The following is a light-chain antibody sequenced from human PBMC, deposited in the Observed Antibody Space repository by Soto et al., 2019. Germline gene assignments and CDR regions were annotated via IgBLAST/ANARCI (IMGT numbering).Light chain of an antibody. CDR1: LGIGVY. Sequence: DIQMTQSPSSLSASLGDRVTISCRASLGIGVYLAWFQQKPGNVPKLLIYAASTLQSGVPSRFSGSGSGTDFTLTISSLQPEDVATYYCQKYNSAPLTFGGGNKVEIK. J-gene: IGKJ4*01. CDR3: QKYNSAPLT. V-gene: IGKV1-27*01. CDR2: AAS.